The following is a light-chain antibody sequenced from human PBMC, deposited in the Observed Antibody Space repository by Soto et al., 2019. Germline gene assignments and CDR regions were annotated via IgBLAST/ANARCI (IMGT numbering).Light chain of an antibody. CDR1: SSDVGGYNY. J-gene: IGLJ3*02. Sequence: QSVLTQPASVSGSPGQSITISCTGTSSDVGGYNYVSCYQHQPGKAPKLMIYDVSNRPSGVSYRFSGSKSDNMASLTISGLQAEDEADYYCASYTTTNTVLFGGGTKLTVL. CDR3: ASYTTTNTVL. CDR2: DVS. V-gene: IGLV2-14*01.